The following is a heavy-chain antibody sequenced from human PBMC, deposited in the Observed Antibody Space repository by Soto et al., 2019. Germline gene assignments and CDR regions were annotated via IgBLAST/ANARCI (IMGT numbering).Heavy chain of an antibody. D-gene: IGHD6-19*01. Sequence: SVKVSCKASGGTFSSYAISWVRQAPGQGLEWMGGIIPIFGTANYAQKFQGRVTITANESTSTAYMELSSLRSEDTAVYYCARVLIAVAGSYYYYYGMDVWGQGTTVTVSS. CDR1: GGTFSSYA. V-gene: IGHV1-69*13. CDR2: IIPIFGTA. J-gene: IGHJ6*02. CDR3: ARVLIAVAGSYYYYYGMDV.